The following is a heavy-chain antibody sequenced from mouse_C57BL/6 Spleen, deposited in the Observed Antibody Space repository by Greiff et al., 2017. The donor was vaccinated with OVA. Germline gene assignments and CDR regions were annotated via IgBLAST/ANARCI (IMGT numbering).Heavy chain of an antibody. CDR3: ARGMDYDEAWFAY. D-gene: IGHD2-4*01. Sequence: EVQVVESGGGLVKPGGSLKLSCAASGFTFSDYGMHWVRQAPEKGLEWVAYISSGSSTIYYADTVKGRFTISRDNAKNTLFLQMTSLRSEDTAMYYCARGMDYDEAWFAYWGQGTLVTVSA. V-gene: IGHV5-17*01. CDR2: ISSGSSTI. CDR1: GFTFSDYG. J-gene: IGHJ3*01.